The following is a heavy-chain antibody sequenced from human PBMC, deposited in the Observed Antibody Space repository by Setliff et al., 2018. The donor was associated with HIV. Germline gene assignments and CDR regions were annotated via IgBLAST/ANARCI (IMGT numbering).Heavy chain of an antibody. CDR1: GYSFTSYA. D-gene: IGHD2-2*01. CDR2: INAGNGNT. J-gene: IGHJ3*02. CDR3: ARLSSAAMWGGGAFDI. V-gene: IGHV1-3*01. Sequence: ASVKVSCKASGYSFTSYAIHWVRQAPGQRLEWMGWINAGNGNTKYSQKFRGRVTFTRDTSASTAYMELSGLGFEDTAVYYCARLSSAAMWGGGAFDIWGQGTMVTVS.